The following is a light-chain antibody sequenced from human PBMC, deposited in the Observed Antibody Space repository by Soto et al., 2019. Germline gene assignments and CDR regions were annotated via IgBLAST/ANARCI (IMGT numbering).Light chain of an antibody. J-gene: IGKJ4*01. CDR2: KAS. CDR1: QTINRG. V-gene: IGKV1-5*03. CDR3: QHYNSYSEA. Sequence: ASQTINRGVAWYQQKLGKTPRLLIHKASTRESGIASRFSGSGSGTEFTLTISGLQPDDFATYYCQHYNSYSEAFGEGTKVDI.